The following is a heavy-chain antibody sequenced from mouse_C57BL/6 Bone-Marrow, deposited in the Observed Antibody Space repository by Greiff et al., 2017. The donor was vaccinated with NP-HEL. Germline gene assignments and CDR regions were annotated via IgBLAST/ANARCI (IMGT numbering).Heavy chain of an antibody. J-gene: IGHJ3*01. Sequence: EVQLQQSGAELVRPGASVKLSCTASGFNIKDDYMHWVKQRPEQGLEWIGWIDPENGDTEYASKFQGKATITADTSSTTAYLQLSSLTSEDTAVYYCTTGGNPAWFAYWGQGTLVTVSA. CDR3: TTGGNPAWFAY. D-gene: IGHD2-1*01. CDR2: IDPENGDT. CDR1: GFNIKDDY. V-gene: IGHV14-4*01.